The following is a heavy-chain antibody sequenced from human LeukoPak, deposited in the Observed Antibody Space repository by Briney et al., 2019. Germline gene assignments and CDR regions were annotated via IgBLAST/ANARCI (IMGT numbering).Heavy chain of an antibody. CDR1: GFTFSRYA. CDR2: ISGSGGST. D-gene: IGHD6-13*01. V-gene: IGHV3-23*01. J-gene: IGHJ5*02. CDR3: AKDSGIASLNWFGP. Sequence: GGSLRLSCAASGFTFSRYAMSWVRQAPGKGLEWVSAISGSGGSTYYADSVKGRFTISRDNSKNSLFLQMNSRRAEDTAVYYCAKDSGIASLNWFGPWGQGTLVTVSS.